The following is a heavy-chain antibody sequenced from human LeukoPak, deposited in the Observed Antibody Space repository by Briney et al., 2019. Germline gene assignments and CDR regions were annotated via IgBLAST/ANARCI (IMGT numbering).Heavy chain of an antibody. CDR1: GDTFTHFV. D-gene: IGHD3-10*01. CDR2: IAPISGTP. J-gene: IGHJ3*01. V-gene: IGHV1-69*06. Sequence: SVKVSCKASGDTFTHFVISWLRQAPGQGLEWMGGIAPISGTPVYAQKFQDRVNITADTSTNTAYMEMSSLTSEDTAMYYCAREGEYYAESGNLIDAADVWGQGTMVIVSA. CDR3: AREGEYYAESGNLIDAADV.